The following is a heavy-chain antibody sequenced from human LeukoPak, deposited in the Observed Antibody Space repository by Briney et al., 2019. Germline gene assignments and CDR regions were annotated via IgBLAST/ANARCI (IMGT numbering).Heavy chain of an antibody. Sequence: GASVKVSCKASGYTFTSYGISWVRQAPGQGLEWMGWISAYNGNTNYAQKLQGRVTMTTDTSTSTAYMELRSQRSDDTAVYYCARVSWVYSSSWSPPGYYYGMDVWGQGTTVTVSS. J-gene: IGHJ6*02. CDR3: ARVSWVYSSSWSPPGYYYGMDV. V-gene: IGHV1-18*01. CDR1: GYTFTSYG. CDR2: ISAYNGNT. D-gene: IGHD6-13*01.